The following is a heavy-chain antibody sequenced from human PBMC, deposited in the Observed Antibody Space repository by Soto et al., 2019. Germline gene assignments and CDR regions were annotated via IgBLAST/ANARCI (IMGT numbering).Heavy chain of an antibody. Sequence: PGGSLRLSCAASGFTFSSYGMHWVRQAPGKGLEWVAVISYDGSNKYYADSVKGRFTISRDNSKNTLYLQMNSLRAEDTAVYYCAKFMMAGDFDYWGQGTLVTGSS. V-gene: IGHV3-30*18. CDR1: GFTFSSYG. J-gene: IGHJ4*02. CDR2: ISYDGSNK. CDR3: AKFMMAGDFDY. D-gene: IGHD6-19*01.